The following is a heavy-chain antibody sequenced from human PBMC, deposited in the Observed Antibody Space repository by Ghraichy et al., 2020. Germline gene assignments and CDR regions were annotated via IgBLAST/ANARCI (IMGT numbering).Heavy chain of an antibody. D-gene: IGHD2-2*01. CDR1: GYTFTGYY. CDR3: ARDFIVVVPAASYYYYGMDV. CDR2: INPNSGGT. V-gene: IGHV1-2*02. J-gene: IGHJ6*02. Sequence: ASVKVSCKASGYTFTGYYMHWVRQAPGQGLEWMGWINPNSGGTNYAQKFQGRVTMTRDTSISTAYMELSRLRSDDTAVYYCARDFIVVVPAASYYYYGMDVWGQGTTVIVSS.